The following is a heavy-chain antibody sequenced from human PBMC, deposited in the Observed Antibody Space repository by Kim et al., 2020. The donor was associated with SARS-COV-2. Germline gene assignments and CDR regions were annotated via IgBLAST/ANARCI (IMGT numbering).Heavy chain of an antibody. D-gene: IGHD2-2*01. CDR2: INRKSDYI. CDR3: AKGPPAYAEPFDS. CDR1: GFSFSSYS. J-gene: IGHJ4*02. Sequence: GSLRLSCAAFGFSFSSYSMAWVRQAPGKGLEWVASINRKSDYIYYTDSVKGRFIISRDNAKNSLYLQMNYLRAEDTAVYSCAKGPPAYAEPFDSWGQGTLVTVSS. V-gene: IGHV3-21*06.